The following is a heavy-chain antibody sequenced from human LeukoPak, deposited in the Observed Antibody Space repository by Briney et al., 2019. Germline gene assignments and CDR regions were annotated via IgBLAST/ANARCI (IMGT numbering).Heavy chain of an antibody. D-gene: IGHD6-13*01. Sequence: ASVKVSCKASGYTFTSYDINWVRQATGQGLEWMGWMDPNSGNTGYAQKFQGRVTMTRNTSISTAYMELSSLRSEDTAVYYCARGQDSSSWLLRYYFDYWGQGTLVTVSS. CDR3: ARGQDSSSWLLRYYFDY. CDR1: GYTFTSYD. J-gene: IGHJ4*02. CDR2: MDPNSGNT. V-gene: IGHV1-8*01.